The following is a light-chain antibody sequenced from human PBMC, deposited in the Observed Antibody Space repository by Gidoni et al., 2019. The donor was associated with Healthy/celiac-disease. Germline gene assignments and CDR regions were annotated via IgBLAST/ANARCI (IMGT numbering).Light chain of an antibody. CDR2: KAS. CDR3: QQYNSYSLVS. J-gene: IGKJ2*03. V-gene: IGKV1-5*03. CDR1: QSISSW. Sequence: IQITQSPSTLSASVGDRVTITCRASQSISSWLAWYQQKPGKAPKLLIYKASSLESGVPSRFSGSGSGTEFTLTISSLQPDDFATYYCQQYNSYSLVSFGQGTKLEIK.